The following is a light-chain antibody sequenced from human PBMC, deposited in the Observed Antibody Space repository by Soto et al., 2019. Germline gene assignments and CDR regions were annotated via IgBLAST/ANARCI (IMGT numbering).Light chain of an antibody. CDR3: QQYNNWPLTWT. J-gene: IGKJ1*01. V-gene: IGKV3-15*01. CDR1: QGLSGN. CDR2: AAS. Sequence: EMVMTQSPATLSVSPGESATLSCRASQGLSGNLAWYQQKPGQAPRLIIYAASTRATGIPARFSGSGSGTEFILTINSLQPEDFAVYYCQQYNNWPLTWTFGQGTKVDIK.